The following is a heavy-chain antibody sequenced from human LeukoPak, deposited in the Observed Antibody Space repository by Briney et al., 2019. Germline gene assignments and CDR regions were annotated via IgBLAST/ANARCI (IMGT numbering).Heavy chain of an antibody. CDR3: ARDRMIATARWFDP. CDR2: VNTGGDST. J-gene: IGHJ5*02. CDR1: GYTFTSYY. Sequence: GASVKISCKASGYTFTSYYIHWVRQAPGQGLEWMAIVNTGGDSTAYAQKFQGRVTMTRDTSTSTVYMELSSLRSEDTAVYYCARDRMIATARWFDPWGQGTLVTSST. D-gene: IGHD3-22*01. V-gene: IGHV1-46*01.